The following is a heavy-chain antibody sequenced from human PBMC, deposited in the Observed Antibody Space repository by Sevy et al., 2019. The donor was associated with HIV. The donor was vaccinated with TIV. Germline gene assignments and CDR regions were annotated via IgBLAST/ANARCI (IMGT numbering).Heavy chain of an antibody. CDR3: TRHTRGIAVAGP. Sequence: GESLKISCKGSGYSFTSYWISWLRQMPGKGLEWRGRIDPSDSYTNHSPSFQGHVTISADKSISTAYLQWSSLKASDSVMYYCTRHTRGIAVAGPWGQGTLVTVSS. V-gene: IGHV5-10-1*01. J-gene: IGHJ5*02. CDR1: GYSFTSYW. D-gene: IGHD6-19*01. CDR2: IDPSDSYT.